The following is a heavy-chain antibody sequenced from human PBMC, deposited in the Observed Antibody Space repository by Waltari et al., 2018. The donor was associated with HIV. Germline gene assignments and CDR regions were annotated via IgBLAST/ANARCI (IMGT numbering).Heavy chain of an antibody. CDR1: GFTFSGYW. CDR3: ASPITMIAGFDS. V-gene: IGHV3-74*01. J-gene: IGHJ4*02. D-gene: IGHD2-21*01. CDR2: ISNDAITT. Sequence: EVQLVESGGALIQPGGSLRLSCAASGFTFSGYWMHWVRQVPGKGLVWLSQISNDAITTSYADSVKGRFTISRDNANSSLYLQMDSLRAEDTAVYFCASPITMIAGFDSWGQGTLVTVSS.